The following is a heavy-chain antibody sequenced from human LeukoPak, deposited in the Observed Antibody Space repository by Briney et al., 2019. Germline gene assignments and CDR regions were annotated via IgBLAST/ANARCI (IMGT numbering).Heavy chain of an antibody. D-gene: IGHD2-15*01. V-gene: IGHV4-59*01. CDR2: IYYSGST. CDR1: GGSISSYY. J-gene: IGHJ4*02. Sequence: PSETLSLTCTVSGGSISSYYWSWIRQPPGKGLEWIGYIYYSGSTNYNPSLKSRVTISVDMSKNQFSLKLSSVTAADTAVYYCARVRRAGWRDYYLDYGGQATLVTV. CDR3: ARVRRAGWRDYYLDY.